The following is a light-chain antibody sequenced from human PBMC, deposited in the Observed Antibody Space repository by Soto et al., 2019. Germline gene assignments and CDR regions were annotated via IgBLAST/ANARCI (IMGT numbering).Light chain of an antibody. J-gene: IGLJ1*01. CDR1: SSDVGGYKY. CDR3: SSYSSSNTLV. V-gene: IGLV2-14*01. CDR2: EVS. Sequence: QSALTQPASVSGSPGQSITIYCTGTSSDVGGYKYVSWYQQHPGKVPKLMIYEVSNRPSGVSNRFSGSKSANTASLTISGLQAEVEADYYFSSYSSSNTLVFGTGTKLTVL.